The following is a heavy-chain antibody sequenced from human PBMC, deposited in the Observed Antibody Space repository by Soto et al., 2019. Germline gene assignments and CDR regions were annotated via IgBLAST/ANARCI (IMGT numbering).Heavy chain of an antibody. CDR1: GFTFGDYA. CDR2: IRSKAYGGTT. D-gene: IGHD3-3*01. V-gene: IGHV3-49*03. J-gene: IGHJ4*02. CDR3: TRAALEWLDPPIGYDY. Sequence: PGGSLRLSCTASGFTFGDYAMSWFRQAPGKGLEWVGFIRSKAYGGTTEYAASVKGRFTISRDDSKSIAYLQMNSLKTEDTAVYYCTRAALEWLDPPIGYDYWGQGTLVTVSS.